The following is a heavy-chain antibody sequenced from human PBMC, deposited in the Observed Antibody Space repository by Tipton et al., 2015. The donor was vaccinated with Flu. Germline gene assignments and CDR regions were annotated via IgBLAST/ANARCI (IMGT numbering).Heavy chain of an antibody. CDR1: GGSISSYY. V-gene: IGHV4-59*01. Sequence: TLSLTCTVSGGSISSYYWSWIRQPPGKGLEWIGYIYYSGSTNYNPSLKSRVTISVDTSKNQFSLKLSFVTAADTAVYYCARYGTYDGSRYFQHWGQGTRSPSPQ. J-gene: IGHJ1*01. CDR3: ARYGTYDGSRYFQH. CDR2: IYYSGST. D-gene: IGHD1-26*01.